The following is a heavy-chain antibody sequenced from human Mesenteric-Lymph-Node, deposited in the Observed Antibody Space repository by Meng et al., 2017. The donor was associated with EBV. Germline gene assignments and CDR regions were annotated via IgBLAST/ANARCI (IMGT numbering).Heavy chain of an antibody. Sequence: HTTLKESGPTLVKPTQTLTLPCTFSGFSLSTDGVGVAWIRQPPGKALEWLGIIYWDDDKRYSPSLKNRLTITKDTSKNQVVLTMTNVDPVDTATYYCAHRPSGTYYRTFDYWGQGTLVTVSS. V-gene: IGHV2-5*02. CDR2: IYWDDDK. D-gene: IGHD3-10*01. J-gene: IGHJ4*02. CDR1: GFSLSTDGVG. CDR3: AHRPSGTYYRTFDY.